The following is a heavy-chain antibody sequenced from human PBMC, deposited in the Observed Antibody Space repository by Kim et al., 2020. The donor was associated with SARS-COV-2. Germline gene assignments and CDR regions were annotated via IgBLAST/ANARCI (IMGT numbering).Heavy chain of an antibody. CDR1: GFTFSSYG. V-gene: IGHV3-33*01. Sequence: GGSLRLSCAASGFTFSSYGMHWVRQAPGKGLEWVAVIWYDGSNKYYADSVKGRFTISRDNSKNTLYLQMNSLRAEDTAVYYCARDLESSSSKGFDPWGQGTLVTVSS. CDR3: ARDLESSSSKGFDP. J-gene: IGHJ5*02. D-gene: IGHD6-6*01. CDR2: IWYDGSNK.